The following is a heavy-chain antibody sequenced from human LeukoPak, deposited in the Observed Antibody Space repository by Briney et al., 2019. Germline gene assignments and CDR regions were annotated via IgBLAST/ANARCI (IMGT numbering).Heavy chain of an antibody. CDR1: GFTFSNAW. CDR3: ARVSHYGSGSYKYYFDY. V-gene: IGHV3-21*01. Sequence: PGGSLRLSCAASGFTFSNAWMSWVRQAPGKGLEWVSSISSSSSYIYYADSVKGRFTISRDNAKNSLYLQMNSLRAEDTAVYYCARVSHYGSGSYKYYFDYWGQGTLITVSS. J-gene: IGHJ4*02. CDR2: ISSSSSYI. D-gene: IGHD3-10*01.